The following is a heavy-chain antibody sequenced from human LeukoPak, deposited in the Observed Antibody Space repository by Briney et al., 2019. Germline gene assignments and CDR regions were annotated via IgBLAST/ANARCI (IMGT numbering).Heavy chain of an antibody. D-gene: IGHD6-6*01. V-gene: IGHV3-13*01. CDR3: AREYRSSSGRAFDY. Sequence: GGSLRLSCAASGFTFSSYDMHWVRQATGKGLEWVSAIGTTGDTFYPGSVKGRFTISRENAKSSLYLQMNSLRAGDTAVYYCAREYRSSSGRAFDYWGQGTLVTVFS. CDR1: GFTFSSYD. CDR2: IGTTGDT. J-gene: IGHJ4*02.